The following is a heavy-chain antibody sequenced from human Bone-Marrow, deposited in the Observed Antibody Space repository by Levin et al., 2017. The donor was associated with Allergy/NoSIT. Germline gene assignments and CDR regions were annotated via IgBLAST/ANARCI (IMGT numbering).Heavy chain of an antibody. CDR2: ISGSGAGT. J-gene: IGHJ4*02. CDR3: AKVGSGWFRNKLDS. Sequence: GESLKISCAASGFTFRTYAMSWVRQAPGKGLEWLSGISGSGAGTFYADSVKGRFNISKDNSKKMVYLQLNSLRVDDTAVYYCAKVGSGWFRNKLDSWGQGTLVTVSS. CDR1: GFTFRTYA. D-gene: IGHD6-19*01. V-gene: IGHV3-23*01.